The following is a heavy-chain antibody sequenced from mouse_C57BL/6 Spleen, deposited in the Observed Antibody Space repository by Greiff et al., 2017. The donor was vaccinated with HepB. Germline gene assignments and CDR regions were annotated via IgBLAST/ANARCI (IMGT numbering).Heavy chain of an antibody. CDR3: ASYYGSSYYAMDY. J-gene: IGHJ4*01. CDR1: GFNIKDYY. Sequence: VQLQQSGAELVKPGASVKLSCTASGFNIKDYYMHWVKQRTEQGLEWIGRIDPEDGETKYAPKFQGKATITADTSSNTAYLQLSSLTSEDTAVDYCASYYGSSYYAMDYWGQGTSVTVSS. CDR2: IDPEDGET. V-gene: IGHV14-2*01. D-gene: IGHD1-1*01.